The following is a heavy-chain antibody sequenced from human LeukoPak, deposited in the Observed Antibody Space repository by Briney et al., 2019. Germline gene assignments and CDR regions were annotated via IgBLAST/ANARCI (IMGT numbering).Heavy chain of an antibody. CDR3: ARTGGDCSSTGCYRNWFDP. J-gene: IGHJ5*02. V-gene: IGHV1-18*04. CDR1: GYTFTTYG. D-gene: IGHD2-2*01. Sequence: ASVKVSCKASGYTFTTYGISWVRQAPGQGLEWMGWISVYNGNTKYAQKVQGRVTMTTDTSKSTAYMELRSLRSDDAAVYYCARTGGDCSSTGCYRNWFDPWGQGTLVTVSS. CDR2: ISVYNGNT.